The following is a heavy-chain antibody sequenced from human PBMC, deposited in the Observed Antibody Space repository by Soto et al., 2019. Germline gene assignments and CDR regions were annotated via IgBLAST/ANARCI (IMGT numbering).Heavy chain of an antibody. CDR2: INPSGGST. CDR1: GYTFTSYY. D-gene: IGHD6-19*01. CDR3: AREGPRLVPGENNWFDP. Sequence: ASVKVSCKASGYTFTSYYMRWVRQAPGQGLEWMGIINPSGGSTSYAQKFQGRVTMTRDTSTSTVYMELSSLRSEDTAVYYCAREGPRLVPGENNWFDPWGQGTLVTVSS. V-gene: IGHV1-46*01. J-gene: IGHJ5*02.